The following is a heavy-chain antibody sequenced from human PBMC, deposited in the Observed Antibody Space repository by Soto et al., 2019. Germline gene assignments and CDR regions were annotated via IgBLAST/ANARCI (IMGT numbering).Heavy chain of an antibody. CDR3: ATDWYGSGWRAYYYYCMDV. J-gene: IGHJ6*02. CDR2: ISGSGGST. D-gene: IGHD6-19*01. V-gene: IGHV3-23*01. Sequence: EVQLLESGGGLVQPGGSLRLSCAASGFTFSSYAMSWVRQAPGKGLEWVSAISGSGGSTYYADSVKGRFTISRDNSKNTLYLDMNSLRAEDTAVYYWATDWYGSGWRAYYYYCMDVWGQGTTVTVSS. CDR1: GFTFSSYA.